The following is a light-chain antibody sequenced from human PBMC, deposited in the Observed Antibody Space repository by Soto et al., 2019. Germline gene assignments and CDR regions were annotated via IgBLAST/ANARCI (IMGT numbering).Light chain of an antibody. CDR3: MQAQQTPYT. Sequence: DIVMTQSPLSLPVTPGEPASISCRSSQSLLHSVGYNYLDWYLQKPGQSPQLVIFLGSNRTTGVPERFSGSGSGTDFTLKISRVEAEDVGVYYCMQAQQTPYTFGQGTKQEI. CDR1: QSLLHSVGYNY. J-gene: IGKJ2*01. CDR2: LGS. V-gene: IGKV2-28*01.